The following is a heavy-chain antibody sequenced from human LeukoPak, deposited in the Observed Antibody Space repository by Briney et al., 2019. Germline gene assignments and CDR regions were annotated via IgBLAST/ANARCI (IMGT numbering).Heavy chain of an antibody. D-gene: IGHD3-10*01. CDR1: GFTFSSYA. J-gene: IGHJ5*02. Sequence: GGSLRLSCAASGFTFSSYAMSWVRQAPGKGLEWVSAISGSGGSTYYADSVKGRFTISRDNSKNTLYLQMNSLRAEDTAVYYCAKGRDVQAPMVRGVIPWFDPWGQGTLVTVSS. CDR2: ISGSGGST. V-gene: IGHV3-23*01. CDR3: AKGRDVQAPMVRGVIPWFDP.